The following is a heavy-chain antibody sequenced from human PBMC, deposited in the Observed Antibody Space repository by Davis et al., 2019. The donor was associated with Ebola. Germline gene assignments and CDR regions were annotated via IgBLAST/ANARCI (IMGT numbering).Heavy chain of an antibody. Sequence: SQTLSLTCAISGDSVSSNSAAWNWIRQSPSRGLEWLGRTYYRSKWYNDYAVSVKSRITINPDTSKNQFSLQLNSVTLEDTAVYYCARAPLAYYDFWSGGMNYYYGMDVWGQGTTVTVSS. J-gene: IGHJ6*02. D-gene: IGHD3-3*01. CDR1: GDSVSSNSAA. CDR2: TYYRSKWYN. V-gene: IGHV6-1*01. CDR3: ARAPLAYYDFWSGGMNYYYGMDV.